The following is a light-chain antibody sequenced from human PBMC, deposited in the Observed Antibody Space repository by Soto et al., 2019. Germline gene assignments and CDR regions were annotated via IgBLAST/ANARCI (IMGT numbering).Light chain of an antibody. CDR2: WAS. Sequence: DIVMTQSPDSLAVSLGERATINCKSSQSVLYSSNNKNYFAWYQQKPGQPPKLLIYWASTRESGVPDRFSGSGSGTDFTLTISSLQAEDGAVDYCQQYYSTPYTFGQGTKLEIK. J-gene: IGKJ2*01. CDR1: QSVLYSSNNKNY. CDR3: QQYYSTPYT. V-gene: IGKV4-1*01.